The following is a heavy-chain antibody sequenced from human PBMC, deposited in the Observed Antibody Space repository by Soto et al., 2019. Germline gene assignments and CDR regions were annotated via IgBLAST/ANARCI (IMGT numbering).Heavy chain of an antibody. J-gene: IGHJ6*02. V-gene: IGHV5-51*01. CDR3: ARRPNTLNYYAMDV. CDR1: GYTFTTYW. Sequence: PGESLKISCKGSGYTFTTYWIGWVRQMPGKGLEWMGIIYPRGSDTRYSPSFQGQVTISADKSISTAYLQWSSLKASDTAIYYCARRPNTLNYYAMDVWGQGTTVTVSS. CDR2: IYPRGSDT. D-gene: IGHD3-9*01.